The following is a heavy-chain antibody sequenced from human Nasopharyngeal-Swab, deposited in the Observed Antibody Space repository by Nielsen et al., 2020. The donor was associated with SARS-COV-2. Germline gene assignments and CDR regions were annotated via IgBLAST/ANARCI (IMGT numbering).Heavy chain of an antibody. CDR1: GGSFTGFY. CDR3: ARGFGGSDYYYGMDV. CDR2: INHSGST. J-gene: IGHJ6*02. D-gene: IGHD6-25*01. Sequence: SETLSLTCSVSGGSFTGFYWNWIRQPPGKGLEWIGEINHSGSTNYNPSLKSRVTISVDTSKNQFSLKLSSVTAADTAVYYCARGFGGSDYYYGMDVWGQGTTVTVSS. V-gene: IGHV4-34*01.